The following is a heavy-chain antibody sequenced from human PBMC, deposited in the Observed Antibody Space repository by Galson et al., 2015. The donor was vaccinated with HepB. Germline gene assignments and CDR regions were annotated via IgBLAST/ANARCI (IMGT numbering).Heavy chain of an antibody. CDR3: ARERGAGWYEGNDY. V-gene: IGHV3-30*04. CDR2: ISHDGRNT. CDR1: GFTFSSYS. D-gene: IGHD6-19*01. Sequence: SLRLSCAASGFTFSSYSIHWVREAPGKGMEWVAIISHDGRNTYYAYSVKGRFTISRDNSRNTLYLQMNGLRSDGTAVYYCARERGAGWYEGNDYWGQGTRVVVSS. J-gene: IGHJ4*02.